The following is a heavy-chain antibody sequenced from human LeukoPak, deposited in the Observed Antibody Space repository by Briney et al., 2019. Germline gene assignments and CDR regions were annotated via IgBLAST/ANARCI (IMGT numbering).Heavy chain of an antibody. CDR2: ISGSGGST. CDR3: AKNQSVAGFFFDY. Sequence: PGGSLRLSCAAAGFTLSSYAMSWGRQAPGKGLEWVSPISGSGGSTYYADSVKGRFTISRDNSKNTLYLQMNSLRAEDTAVYYCAKNQSVAGFFFDYWGQGTLVTVSS. J-gene: IGHJ4*02. CDR1: GFTLSSYA. D-gene: IGHD6-19*01. V-gene: IGHV3-23*01.